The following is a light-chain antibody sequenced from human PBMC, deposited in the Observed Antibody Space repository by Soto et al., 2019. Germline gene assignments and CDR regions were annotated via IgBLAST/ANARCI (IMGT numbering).Light chain of an antibody. J-gene: IGKJ1*01. Sequence: EIVLPQSPGTLSLSPGERATLSCRASQPVSNKLAWYQHKPGQAPRLLIYDTSNRDTGIPARFSGSGSGTDFTLTISRLEPEDFAVYYCHQRKSWPRTFGQGTKVDIK. CDR3: HQRKSWPRT. CDR2: DTS. V-gene: IGKV3-11*01. CDR1: QPVSNK.